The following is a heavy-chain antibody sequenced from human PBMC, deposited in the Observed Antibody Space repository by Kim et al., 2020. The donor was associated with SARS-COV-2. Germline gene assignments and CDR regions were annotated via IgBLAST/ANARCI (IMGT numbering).Heavy chain of an antibody. J-gene: IGHJ6*02. V-gene: IGHV3-9*01. D-gene: IGHD2-15*01. CDR2: ISWNSGSI. Sequence: GGSLRLSCAASGFTFDDYAMHWVRQAPGKGLEWVSGISWNSGSIGYADSVKGRFTISRDNAKNSLYLQMNSMRTEDTALYYCAKDIGGAYPSYYYYGMDVWGQGTTVTVSS. CDR1: GFTFDDYA. CDR3: AKDIGGAYPSYYYYGMDV.